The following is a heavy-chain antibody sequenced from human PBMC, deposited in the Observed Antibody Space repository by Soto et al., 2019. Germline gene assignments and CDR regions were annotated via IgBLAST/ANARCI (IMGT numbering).Heavy chain of an antibody. CDR3: ARSTTVDYYYYYGMDV. CDR1: GFTFSSYS. Sequence: EVQLVESGGGLVKPGGSLRLSCAASGFTFSSYSMNWVRQAPGKGLEWVSSISSSSSYIYYADSVKGRFTISSDNAKNSLYLQMNSLRAEDTAVYYCARSTTVDYYYYYGMDVWGQGTTVTVSS. D-gene: IGHD4-4*01. CDR2: ISSSSSYI. V-gene: IGHV3-21*01. J-gene: IGHJ6*02.